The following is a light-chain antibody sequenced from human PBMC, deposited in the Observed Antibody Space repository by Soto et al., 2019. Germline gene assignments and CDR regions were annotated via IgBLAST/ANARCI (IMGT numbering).Light chain of an antibody. CDR2: YDS. V-gene: IGLV3-21*04. Sequence: SYELTQPPSVSVAPGKTARITCGGNNIGSKSVHWYQQKPGQAPVLVIYYDSDRPSGIPERFSGSNSGNTATLTISRVEAGDEADYYCQVWDSSSHHVLFGGGTKVTVL. CDR3: QVWDSSSHHVL. J-gene: IGLJ2*01. CDR1: NIGSKS.